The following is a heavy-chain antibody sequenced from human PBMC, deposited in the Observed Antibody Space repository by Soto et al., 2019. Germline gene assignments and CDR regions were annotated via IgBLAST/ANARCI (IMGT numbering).Heavy chain of an antibody. V-gene: IGHV3-11*01. CDR1: GFTFSDYY. J-gene: IGHJ4*02. D-gene: IGHD3-22*01. CDR3: ARDLGYYESSGYFDY. Sequence: PGGSLRLPCAASGFTFSDYYMSWIRQAPGKGLEWVSYIGSSDNIIYYADSVKGRFTISRDNAKNSLYLQMNSLRAEDTAVYYCARDLGYYESSGYFDYWGQGTLVTVSS. CDR2: IGSSDNII.